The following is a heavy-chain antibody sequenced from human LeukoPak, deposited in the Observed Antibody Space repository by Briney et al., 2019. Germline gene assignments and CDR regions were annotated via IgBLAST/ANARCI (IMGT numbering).Heavy chain of an antibody. CDR1: GGTFRSYA. J-gene: IGHJ4*02. D-gene: IGHD6-13*01. V-gene: IGHV1-69*05. Sequence: GASVKVSCKASGGTFRSYAISWVRQAPGQGLEWMGGIIPIFGTANYAQKFQGRVTITTDESTSTAHMELSSLRSEDTAVYYCARRGSSSSWSPYFDYWGQGTLVTVSS. CDR2: IIPIFGTA. CDR3: ARRGSSSSWSPYFDY.